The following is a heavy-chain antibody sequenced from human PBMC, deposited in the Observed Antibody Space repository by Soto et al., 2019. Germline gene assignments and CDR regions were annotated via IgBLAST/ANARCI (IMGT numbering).Heavy chain of an antibody. Sequence: SQTLSLTCAISGDSVSSNSAAWNWIRQSPSRGLEWLGRTYYRSKWYNDYAVSAKSRITINPDTSKNQFSLQLNSVTPEDTAVYYCARDQEYCSSTSCFYYYYYMDVWGKGTTVTVSS. D-gene: IGHD2-2*01. CDR3: ARDQEYCSSTSCFYYYYYMDV. V-gene: IGHV6-1*01. CDR1: GDSVSSNSAA. J-gene: IGHJ6*03. CDR2: TYYRSKWYN.